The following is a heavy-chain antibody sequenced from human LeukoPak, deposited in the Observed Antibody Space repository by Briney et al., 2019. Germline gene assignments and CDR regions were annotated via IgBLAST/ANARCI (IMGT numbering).Heavy chain of an antibody. Sequence: GGSLRLSCAASEFTFSSCAMSWVRQAPGEGLEWVSVISGSGGSAYYADSVKGRFTISRDNSKNTLYLQMNSLRAEDTAVYYCAKARGRDGYKDELDYWGQGTLVTVSS. V-gene: IGHV3-23*01. CDR2: ISGSGGSA. CDR1: EFTFSSCA. J-gene: IGHJ4*02. D-gene: IGHD5-24*01. CDR3: AKARGRDGYKDELDY.